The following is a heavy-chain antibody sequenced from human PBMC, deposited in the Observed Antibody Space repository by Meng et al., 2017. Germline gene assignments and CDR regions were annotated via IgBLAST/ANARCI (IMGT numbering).Heavy chain of an antibody. Sequence: QVQLQRWGAGLLKPSETLSLTCVVSGGSFSDYYWSWIRQPPGKGLEWIGEINHSGSTNYNPSLESRATISVDTSQNNLSLKLSSVTAADSAVYYWARGPTTMAHDFDYWGQGTLVTVPQ. CDR2: INHSGST. D-gene: IGHD4-11*01. J-gene: IGHJ4*02. V-gene: IGHV4-34*01. CDR3: ARGPTTMAHDFDY. CDR1: GGSFSDYY.